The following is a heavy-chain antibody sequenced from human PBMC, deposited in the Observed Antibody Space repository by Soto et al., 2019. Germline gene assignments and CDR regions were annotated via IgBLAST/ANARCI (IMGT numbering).Heavy chain of an antibody. Sequence: ASVKVSCKASGYTFTSYAMHWVRQAPGQRLEWMGWMNPNSGNTGYAQKFQGRVTMTRNTSISTAYMELSSLRSEDTAVYYCARVPDYYDSSGYYLHYWGQGTLVTVSS. CDR3: ARVPDYYDSSGYYLHY. V-gene: IGHV1-8*02. CDR1: GYTFTSYA. J-gene: IGHJ4*02. CDR2: MNPNSGNT. D-gene: IGHD3-22*01.